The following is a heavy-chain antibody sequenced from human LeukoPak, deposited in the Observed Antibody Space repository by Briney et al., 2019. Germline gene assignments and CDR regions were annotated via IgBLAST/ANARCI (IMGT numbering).Heavy chain of an antibody. D-gene: IGHD4-23*01. CDR1: GYTLTELS. Sequence: ASVKVSCKVSGYTLTELSMHWVRQAPGKGLEWMGGFDPEDGETIYAQKFQGRVTMTEDTSTDTAYMELSSLRSEDTAVYYCIITPRTVLYFDYWGQGTLVTVSS. V-gene: IGHV1-24*01. CDR3: IITPRTVLYFDY. J-gene: IGHJ4*02. CDR2: FDPEDGET.